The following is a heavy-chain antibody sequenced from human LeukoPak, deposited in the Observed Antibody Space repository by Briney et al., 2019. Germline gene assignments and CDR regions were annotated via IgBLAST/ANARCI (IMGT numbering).Heavy chain of an antibody. CDR2: INHSGST. V-gene: IGHV4-34*01. CDR1: GGSFSGYY. CDR3: TRVYHQAFDY. Sequence: SETLSLTCAVYGGSFSGYYWSWIRQPPGKGLEWIGEINHSGSTNYNPSLKSRVTISVDTSKNQFTLKLSSVTAADTAVYDCTRVYHQAFDYWGQGTLVTVSS. J-gene: IGHJ4*02. D-gene: IGHD2-2*01.